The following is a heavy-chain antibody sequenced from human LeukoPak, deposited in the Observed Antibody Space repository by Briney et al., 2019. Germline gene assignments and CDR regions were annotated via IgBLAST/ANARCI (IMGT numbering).Heavy chain of an antibody. J-gene: IGHJ5*02. Sequence: ASVKVSCKASAYTFTGYYMHWVRQAPGQGLEWMGWINPNSGGTNYAQKFQGRVTMTRDTSISTAYMELSRLSSDDTAMYYCARDLQLYCSSSSWSRGWFDPWGQGTLVTVSS. CDR1: AYTFTGYY. V-gene: IGHV1-2*02. CDR3: ARDLQLYCSSSSWSRGWFDP. CDR2: INPNSGGT. D-gene: IGHD2-2*01.